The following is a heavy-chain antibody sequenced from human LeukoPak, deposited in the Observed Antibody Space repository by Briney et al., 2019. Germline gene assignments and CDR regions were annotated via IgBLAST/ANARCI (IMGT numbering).Heavy chain of an antibody. CDR2: ISGSGGST. D-gene: IGHD1-7*01. CDR1: GFTFSSYA. Sequence: GGSLRLSCAASGFTFSSYAMSWVRQAPGKGLEWVSAISGSGGSTYYADSVKGRFTISRDNSKNTLYLQMNSLRAEDTAVYYCAKDPYGIGWNLIPYYFDCWGQGTLVTVSS. J-gene: IGHJ4*02. CDR3: AKDPYGIGWNLIPYYFDC. V-gene: IGHV3-23*01.